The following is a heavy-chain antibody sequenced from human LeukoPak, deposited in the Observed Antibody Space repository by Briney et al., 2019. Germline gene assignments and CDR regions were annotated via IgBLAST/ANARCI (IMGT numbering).Heavy chain of an antibody. D-gene: IGHD2-2*01. CDR1: GYTFTSYY. J-gene: IGHJ4*02. Sequence: GASVKVSCKASGYTFTSYYMHWVRQAPGQGLEWMGIINPSGGSTSYAPKFQGRVTMTRDMSTSTVYMELSSLRSEDTAVYYCAREGFGDIVVVPAAFQFDYWGQGTLVTVSS. CDR2: INPSGGST. CDR3: AREGFGDIVVVPAAFQFDY. V-gene: IGHV1-46*01.